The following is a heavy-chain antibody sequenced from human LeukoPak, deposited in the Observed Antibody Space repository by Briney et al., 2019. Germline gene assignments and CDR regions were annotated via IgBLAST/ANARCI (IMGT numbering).Heavy chain of an antibody. D-gene: IGHD3-9*01. J-gene: IGHJ4*02. CDR2: ISAYNGNT. CDR1: GYTFTTYG. CDR3: ARVFYDILTGSD. V-gene: IGHV1-18*01. Sequence: ASVKVSCKASGYTFTTYGISWVRQAPGQGLEWMGWISAYNGNTNYAQKFQGRVTMTRDTSISTAYMELSRLRFDDTAVYYCARVFYDILTGSDWGQGTLVTVSS.